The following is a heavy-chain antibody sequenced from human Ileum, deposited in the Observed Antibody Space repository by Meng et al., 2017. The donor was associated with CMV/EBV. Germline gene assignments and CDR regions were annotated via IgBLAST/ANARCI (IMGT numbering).Heavy chain of an antibody. CDR2: IRTDGSNQ. J-gene: IGHJ4*02. V-gene: IGHV3-30*02. D-gene: IGHD3-10*01. Sequence: LSGAASGFSFRSYGMHWVRQAPGKGLEWVTFIRTDGSNQYYADSVKGRFTISRDNSKNTLYVQMNSLRAEDTALYYCARDGVRGLDYWGQGTLVTVSS. CDR1: GFSFRSYG. CDR3: ARDGVRGLDY.